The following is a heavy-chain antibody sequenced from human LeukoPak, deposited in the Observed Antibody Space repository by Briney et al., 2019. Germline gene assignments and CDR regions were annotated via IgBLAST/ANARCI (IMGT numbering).Heavy chain of an antibody. CDR1: GFTFSSYS. Sequence: GGSLRLSCAASGFTFSSYSMNWVRQAPGKGLEWVSSISSSSSYIYYADSVKGRFTISRDNAKNSLYLQMNSLRAEDTAVYYCARDRLYSRGFDPWRQRTLVTVSS. CDR2: ISSSSSYI. D-gene: IGHD6-13*01. V-gene: IGHV3-21*01. J-gene: IGHJ5*02. CDR3: ARDRLYSRGFDP.